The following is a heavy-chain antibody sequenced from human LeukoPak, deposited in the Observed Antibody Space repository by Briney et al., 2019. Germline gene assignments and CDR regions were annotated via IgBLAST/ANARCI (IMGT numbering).Heavy chain of an antibody. J-gene: IGHJ6*03. Sequence: SETLSLTCTVSGGSISNYFWNWIRQPPGKGLESIGYIYYSGSSNYNPSLKSRVTISLDTSKNQFSLRLSSVTVADTAVYYCARFPGSAEYRHYYYMDVWGKGTTVTVSS. V-gene: IGHV4-59*01. CDR2: IYYSGSS. CDR1: GGSISNYF. CDR3: ARFPGSAEYRHYYYMDV. D-gene: IGHD2-15*01.